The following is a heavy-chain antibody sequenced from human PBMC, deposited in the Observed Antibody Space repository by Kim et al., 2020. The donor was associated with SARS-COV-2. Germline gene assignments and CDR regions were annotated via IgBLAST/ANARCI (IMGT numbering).Heavy chain of an antibody. CDR1: GFTFSSLG. V-gene: IGHV3-30*18. CDR2: ITYDGGIK. Sequence: GGSLRLSCVASGFTFSSLGMHWVRQAPGKGLEWVSAITYDGGIKSYADSVKGRFIISRDDSKNTLYLQMYRLRAEDTAIYFCAKYVSDCDADGYPNYPLGMAVGPEGTAVTV. J-gene: IGHJ6*02. CDR3: AKYVSDCDADGYPNYPLGMAV. D-gene: IGHD2-21*02.